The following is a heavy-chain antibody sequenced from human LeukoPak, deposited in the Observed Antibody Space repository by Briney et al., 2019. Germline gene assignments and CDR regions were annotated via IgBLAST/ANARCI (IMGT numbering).Heavy chain of an antibody. J-gene: IGHJ5*02. Sequence: ASVKVSCKASGGTFSSYAISWVRRAPGQGLEWMGGIIPIFGTANYAQKFQGRVTITADESTSTAYMELSSLRSEDTAVYYCARFLGYYDSSGRNNWFDPWGQGTLVTVSS. D-gene: IGHD3-22*01. V-gene: IGHV1-69*13. CDR3: ARFLGYYDSSGRNNWFDP. CDR2: IIPIFGTA. CDR1: GGTFSSYA.